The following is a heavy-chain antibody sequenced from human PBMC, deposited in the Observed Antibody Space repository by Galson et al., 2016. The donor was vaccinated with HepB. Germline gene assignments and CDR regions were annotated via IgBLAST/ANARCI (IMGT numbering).Heavy chain of an antibody. V-gene: IGHV3-48*02. Sequence: SLRLSCAASGFTFSRYSMNWVRQAPGKGLEWVSHIRSRSSTIYYADSERGRFTISRDNTKNSLYLQMNSLRDDETAVYYCARDGSSQFSSNWYVAFDIWGQGTVVTVSS. J-gene: IGHJ3*02. CDR1: GFTFSRYS. D-gene: IGHD6-13*01. CDR3: ARDGSSQFSSNWYVAFDI. CDR2: IRSRSSTI.